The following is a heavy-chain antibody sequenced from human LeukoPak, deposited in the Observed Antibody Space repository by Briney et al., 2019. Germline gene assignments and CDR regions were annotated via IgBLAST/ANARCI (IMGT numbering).Heavy chain of an antibody. CDR3: AGELDYYGMDV. Sequence: PGRSLRLSCAASGFTFSSYAMHWVRQAPVKGLEWVAVISYDGSNKYYADSVKGRFTISRDNSKNTLYLQMNSLRAEDTAVYYCAGELDYYGMDVWGQGTTVTVSS. D-gene: IGHD1-1*01. CDR1: GFTFSSYA. CDR2: ISYDGSNK. J-gene: IGHJ6*02. V-gene: IGHV3-30-3*01.